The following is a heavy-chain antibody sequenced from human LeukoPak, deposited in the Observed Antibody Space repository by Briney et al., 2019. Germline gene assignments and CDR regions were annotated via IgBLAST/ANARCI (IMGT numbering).Heavy chain of an antibody. CDR3: ARDPYSGNYGTYYYYYMDV. Sequence: PGGSLRLSCADSGFTFSNYNMNWVRQAPGKAMEWVSSITSSGTYTFYADSVKGRFTISRDNAKNSLYLQMDSLGPGDTAVYYCARDPYSGNYGTYYYYYMDVWGKGTTVTISS. CDR1: GFTFSNYN. CDR2: ITSSGTYT. V-gene: IGHV3-21*01. J-gene: IGHJ6*03. D-gene: IGHD1-26*01.